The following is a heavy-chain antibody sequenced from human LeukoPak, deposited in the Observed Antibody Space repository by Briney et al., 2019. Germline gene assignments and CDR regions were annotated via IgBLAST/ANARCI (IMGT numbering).Heavy chain of an antibody. CDR2: IIPIFGTA. J-gene: IGHJ4*02. Sequence: AASVKVSCKASGGTFSSYAISWVRQAPGQGLEWMGGIIPIFGTANYAQKFQGRVTITTDESTSTAYMELSSLRSEDTAVYYCAGVGDWRFLEWLAEFDYWGQGTLVTVSS. V-gene: IGHV1-69*05. CDR3: AGVGDWRFLEWLAEFDY. D-gene: IGHD3-3*01. CDR1: GGTFSSYA.